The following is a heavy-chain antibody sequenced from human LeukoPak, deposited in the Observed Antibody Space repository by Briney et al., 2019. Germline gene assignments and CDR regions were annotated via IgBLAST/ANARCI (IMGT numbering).Heavy chain of an antibody. Sequence: ASVTVSCKASGGTFSSYAIRWVRQAPGQGLEWMGGIISIFGTANYAQKFQGRVTITTDESTSTAYMELSSLRSEDTAVYYCARGDSSSYHSSFDYWGQGTLVTVSS. J-gene: IGHJ4*02. CDR2: IISIFGTA. V-gene: IGHV1-69*05. CDR3: ARGDSSSYHSSFDY. D-gene: IGHD6-6*01. CDR1: GGTFSSYA.